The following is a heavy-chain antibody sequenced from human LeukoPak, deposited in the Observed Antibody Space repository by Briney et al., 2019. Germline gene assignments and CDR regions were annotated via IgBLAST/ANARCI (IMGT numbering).Heavy chain of an antibody. V-gene: IGHV4-34*01. CDR2: INHSGVI. CDR1: GGSFSGSY. J-gene: IGHJ4*02. Sequence: SETLSLTCAVHGGSFSGSYWTWIRHPPGTGLEWVGEINHSGVINYNSSLKSRVTISADTSKNQVSLKLSSVTAADTAVYYCARGDVETKYWSTRFFDSWGQGTLVAVYS. CDR3: ARGDVETKYWSTRFFDS. D-gene: IGHD2-8*02.